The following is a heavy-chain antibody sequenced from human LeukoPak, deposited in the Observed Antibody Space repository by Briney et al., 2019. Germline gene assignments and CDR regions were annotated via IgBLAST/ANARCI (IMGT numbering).Heavy chain of an antibody. CDR2: ISTSSTYI. J-gene: IGHJ4*02. CDR1: GLTFSSYS. CDR3: ARDPPFIIGTTFFDY. D-gene: IGHD1-20*01. Sequence: KPGGSLRLSCAASGLTFSSYSMNWVRQAPGKGLEWVSSISTSSTYIYYADSVKGRFTISRDNAKNSLYLQMNSLRAEDTAVYYCARDPPFIIGTTFFDYWGQGCLVTVSS. V-gene: IGHV3-21*01.